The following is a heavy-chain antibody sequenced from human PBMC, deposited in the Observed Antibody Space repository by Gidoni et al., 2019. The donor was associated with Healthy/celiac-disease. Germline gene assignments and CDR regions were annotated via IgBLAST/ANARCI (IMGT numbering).Heavy chain of an antibody. J-gene: IGHJ3*02. CDR3: ARGEGSSSGMGAFDI. Sequence: QVQLQQWGAGRWKPSETLSLTCAVYGGSFSGYYWSWIRQPPGKGLEWIGEINHSGSTNYNPSLKSRVTISVDTSKNQFSLKLSSVTAADTAVYYCARGEGSSSGMGAFDIWGQGTMVTVSS. V-gene: IGHV4-34*01. CDR1: GGSFSGYY. CDR2: INHSGST. D-gene: IGHD6-6*01.